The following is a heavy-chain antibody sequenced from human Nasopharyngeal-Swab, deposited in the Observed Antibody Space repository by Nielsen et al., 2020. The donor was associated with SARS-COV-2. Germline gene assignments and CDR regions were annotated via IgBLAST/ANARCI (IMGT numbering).Heavy chain of an antibody. CDR3: AKDETRQLWLRGSVDY. V-gene: IGHV3-23*01. J-gene: IGHJ4*02. Sequence: GESLKISCAASGFTFSSYAMSWVRQALGKGLEWVSAISGSGGSTYYADSVKGRFTISRDNSKNTLYLQMNSLRAEDTAVYYCAKDETRQLWLRGSVDYWGQGTLVTVSS. CDR1: GFTFSSYA. D-gene: IGHD5-18*01. CDR2: ISGSGGST.